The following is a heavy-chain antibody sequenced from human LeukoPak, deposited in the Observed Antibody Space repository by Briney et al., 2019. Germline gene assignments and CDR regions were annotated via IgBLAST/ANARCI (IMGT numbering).Heavy chain of an antibody. Sequence: ASVKSSCKASGDIFDIYTLIWVRQTPGEGLELIGWISTNTGNPTYAHGFSGRFVFSLDTSVSTAYLQISSLKAEDTAVYYCARDYTLTLGTTTYFQHWGQGTLVTVSS. J-gene: IGHJ1*01. V-gene: IGHV7-4-1*02. CDR1: GDIFDIYT. CDR2: ISTNTGNP. D-gene: IGHD1-7*01. CDR3: ARDYTLTLGTTTYFQH.